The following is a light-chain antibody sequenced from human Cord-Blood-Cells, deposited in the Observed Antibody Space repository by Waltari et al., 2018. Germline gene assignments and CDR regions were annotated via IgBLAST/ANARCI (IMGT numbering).Light chain of an antibody. CDR2: DVS. V-gene: IGLV2-11*01. CDR3: CSYAGSYTRV. J-gene: IGLJ2*01. Sequence: QSALTQPRSVSGSPGQSVTISCTGTSSDVGGYNYVSWYQQHPGKAPKLMIYDVSKRPSGFPDRFSGSKSRNTASLTISGLQAEDEADYYCCSYAGSYTRVFGGGTKLTVL. CDR1: SSDVGGYNY.